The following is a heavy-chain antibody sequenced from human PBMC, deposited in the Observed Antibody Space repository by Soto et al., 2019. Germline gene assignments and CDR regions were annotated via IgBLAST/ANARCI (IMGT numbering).Heavy chain of an antibody. V-gene: IGHV3-33*01. D-gene: IGHD5-18*01. CDR2: IWYDGSNK. CDR3: ARAYSYGYYYYYGMDV. CDR1: GFTFSSYG. J-gene: IGHJ6*02. Sequence: GGSLRLSCAASGFTFSSYGMHWVRQAPGKGLEWVAVIWYDGSNKYYADSVKGRFTISRDNSKNTLYLQMNSLRAEDTAVYYCARAYSYGYYYYYGMDVWGQGTTVTVSS.